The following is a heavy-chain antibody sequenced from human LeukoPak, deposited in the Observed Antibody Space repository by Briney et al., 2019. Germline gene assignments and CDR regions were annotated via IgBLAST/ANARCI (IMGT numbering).Heavy chain of an antibody. V-gene: IGHV4-59*11. Sequence: SETLSLTCAVSTDSFSSHYWTWIRQPPGKGLEWIGYISYIGSTNYNPSLKRRVTISIDTSKNPFSLKLSSVTAADTAVYYCARDLVTVTKGFDIWGQGTMVSVSS. CDR3: ARDLVTVTKGFDI. CDR2: ISYIGST. J-gene: IGHJ3*02. CDR1: TDSFSSHY. D-gene: IGHD4-17*01.